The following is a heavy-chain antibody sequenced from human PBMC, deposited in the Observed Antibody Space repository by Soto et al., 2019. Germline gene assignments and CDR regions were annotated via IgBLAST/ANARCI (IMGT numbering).Heavy chain of an antibody. CDR1: GGTFNNYA. D-gene: IGHD3-10*01. CDR3: ASVDGTLVRGGRSSPYEMDV. CDR2: IIPTFGTG. Sequence: QVLLVQSGPEVKKPGSSVKVSCKASGGTFNNYAINWVRQAPGKGLEWMGGIIPTFGTGNHAQKFQGRVTITADESTPTAYMELNSLRSEDTAIYYCASVDGTLVRGGRSSPYEMDVWGQGTTVIVSS. J-gene: IGHJ6*02. V-gene: IGHV1-69*01.